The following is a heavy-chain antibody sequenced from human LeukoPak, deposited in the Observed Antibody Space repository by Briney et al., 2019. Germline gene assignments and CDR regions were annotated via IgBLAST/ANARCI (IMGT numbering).Heavy chain of an antibody. CDR1: GGSISSYY. D-gene: IGHD1-14*01. CDR2: IHTSGRI. CDR3: AGSDSSRAGITASFDY. Sequence: TSETLSLTCTVSGGSISSYYWNWIRQPAGKGLEWIGRIHTSGRINYNPSLKSRITISVDKSKNQFSLELSSVTAADTAVYYCAGSDSSRAGITASFDYWGQGTLVTVSS. V-gene: IGHV4-4*07. J-gene: IGHJ4*02.